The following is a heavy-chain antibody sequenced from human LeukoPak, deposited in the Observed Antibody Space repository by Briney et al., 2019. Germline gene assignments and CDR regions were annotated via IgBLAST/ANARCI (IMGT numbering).Heavy chain of an antibody. Sequence: PSETLSLTCTVSGGSISSGGYYWSWIRQHPGKGLEWIGYIYYSGSTYYNPSLKSRVTISVDTSKNQFSLKLSSVTAADTAVYYCARDAYYYDSSGYYLVDYYYGMDVWGQGTTVTVSS. CDR3: ARDAYYYDSSGYYLVDYYYGMDV. D-gene: IGHD3-22*01. CDR1: GGSISSGGYY. J-gene: IGHJ6*02. CDR2: IYYSGST. V-gene: IGHV4-31*03.